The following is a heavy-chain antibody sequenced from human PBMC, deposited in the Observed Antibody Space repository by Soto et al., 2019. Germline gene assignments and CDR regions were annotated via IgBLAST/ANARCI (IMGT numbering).Heavy chain of an antibody. CDR2: IFYGGGSGVA. D-gene: IGHD4-17*01. J-gene: IGHJ4*02. V-gene: IGHV4-39*01. CDR3: ARRGGGDSLFDS. CDR1: GGSFSSSNYY. Sequence: QLHLQESGPGLVEPSETLSLTCTVSGGSFSSSNYYWGWIRQPPGKGLEWIGNIFYGGGSGVAYYRPSLKCPVTISVGTSKNQFSLNMRSLTAADTAVYFCARRGGGDSLFDSWGQGKLVTVSS.